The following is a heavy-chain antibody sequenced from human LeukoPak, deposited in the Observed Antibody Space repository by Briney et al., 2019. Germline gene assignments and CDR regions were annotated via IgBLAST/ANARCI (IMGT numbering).Heavy chain of an antibody. CDR2: MFYAEST. V-gene: IGHV4-61*01. CDR3: ASTSNTWLGLPYFDS. D-gene: IGHD3-10*01. Sequence: PSETLSLTCTVSGVSVSDGNYYWSWIRQPPGKGLEWIGYMFYAESTKYNPSLNSRVTISVDRPKNQVSLNLTSVTAADTAVYYCASTSNTWLGLPYFDSWGQGTLVTVSA. CDR1: GVSVSDGNYY. J-gene: IGHJ4*02.